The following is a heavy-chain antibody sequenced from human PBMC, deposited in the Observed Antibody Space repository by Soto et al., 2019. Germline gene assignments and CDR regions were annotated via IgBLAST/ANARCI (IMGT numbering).Heavy chain of an antibody. D-gene: IGHD1-20*01. Sequence: VASVKVSCKASGYTFTSYAMHWVRQAPGQRLEWMGWINAGNGNTKYSQKFQGRVTITRDTSASTAYMELSSLRSEDTAVYYCARGITLPTPLDDWGQGTLVTVSS. J-gene: IGHJ4*02. V-gene: IGHV1-3*01. CDR2: INAGNGNT. CDR1: GYTFTSYA. CDR3: ARGITLPTPLDD.